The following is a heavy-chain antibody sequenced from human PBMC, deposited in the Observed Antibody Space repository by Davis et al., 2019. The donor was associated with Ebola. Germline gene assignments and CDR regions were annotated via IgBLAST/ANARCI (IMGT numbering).Heavy chain of an antibody. J-gene: IGHJ3*02. CDR3: ASLRRTITGMDDGFDI. CDR1: GNSFTSHW. Sequence: KVSCKDSGNSFTSHWIGWMRQMPGKGLEWMGIIYTGDSDTRYNPSFRGRVTISADKSIKTAFLQWSSLRASDSGMYYCASLRRTITGMDDGFDIWGQGTMVTVSS. D-gene: IGHD2-8*02. CDR2: IYTGDSDT. V-gene: IGHV5-51*01.